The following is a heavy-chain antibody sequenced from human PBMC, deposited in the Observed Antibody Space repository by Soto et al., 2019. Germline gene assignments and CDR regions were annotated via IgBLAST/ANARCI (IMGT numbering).Heavy chain of an antibody. CDR3: ARGAGGYYYMDV. V-gene: IGHV3-74*01. J-gene: IGHJ6*03. Sequence: EVQLVESGGGLVQPGGSLRLSCAASGFTFSSYWMHWFRQAPGKGLVWVSRINSDGRSTNYADSVNGRFTISRDNAKNTVYLQMNSLRVEDTAVYYCARGAGGYYYMDVWGKGTTVTVSS. CDR2: INSDGRST. CDR1: GFTFSSYW. D-gene: IGHD3-10*01.